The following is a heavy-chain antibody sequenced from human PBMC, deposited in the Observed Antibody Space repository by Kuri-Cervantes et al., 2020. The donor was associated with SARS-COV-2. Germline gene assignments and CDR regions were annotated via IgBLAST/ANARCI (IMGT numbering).Heavy chain of an antibody. Sequence: GGSLRLSCAASGFTFSSYAMHWVRQAPGKGLEWVAVISYDGSNKYYADSVKGRFTISRDNSKNTLYLQMNSLGAEDTAVYYCARVRDEYSSSSPLDYWGQGTLVTVSS. V-gene: IGHV3-30-3*01. CDR1: GFTFSSYA. CDR3: ARVRDEYSSSSPLDY. J-gene: IGHJ4*02. D-gene: IGHD6-6*01. CDR2: ISYDGSNK.